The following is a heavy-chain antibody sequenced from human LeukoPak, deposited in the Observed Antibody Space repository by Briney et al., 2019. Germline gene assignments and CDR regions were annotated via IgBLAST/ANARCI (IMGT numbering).Heavy chain of an antibody. Sequence: SETLSLTCTVSGGSISSYYWSWIRQPPGKGLEWIGYIYYSGSTNYNPSLKSRVTISVDTSKNQFSLKLSSVTAADTAVYYCAREVRAPPVPETRLYYYYYMDVWGKGTTVTVSS. V-gene: IGHV4-59*12. CDR3: AREVRAPPVPETRLYYYYYMDV. CDR2: IYYSGST. J-gene: IGHJ6*03. D-gene: IGHD1-1*01. CDR1: GGSISSYY.